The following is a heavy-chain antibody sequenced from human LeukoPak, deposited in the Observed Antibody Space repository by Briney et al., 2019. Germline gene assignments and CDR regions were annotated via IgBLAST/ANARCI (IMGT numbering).Heavy chain of an antibody. V-gene: IGHV7-4-1*02. CDR1: VYTFTNYA. CDR2: INTNTGNP. D-gene: IGHD5-24*01. Sequence: GASVEVSCKASVYTFTNYAMNWVRQAPGQGLEWMGWINTNTGNPTYAQGFTGRFVFSLDTSVSTAYLQISSLKAEDTAVYYCVTRDGVSDGFFNFDYWGQGTLVTVSS. CDR3: VTRDGVSDGFFNFDY. J-gene: IGHJ4*02.